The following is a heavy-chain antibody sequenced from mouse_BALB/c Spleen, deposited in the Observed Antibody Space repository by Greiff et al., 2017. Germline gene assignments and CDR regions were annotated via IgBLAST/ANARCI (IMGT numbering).Heavy chain of an antibody. J-gene: IGHJ4*01. D-gene: IGHD1-1*01. CDR2: ISSGSSTI. Sequence: DVMLVESGGGLVQPGGSRKLSCAASGFTFSSFGMHWVRQAPEKGLEWVAYISSGSSTIYYADTVKGRFTISRDNPKNTLFLQMTSLRSEDTAMYYCARWTTVVANAMDYWGQGTSVTVSA. CDR1: GFTFSSFG. V-gene: IGHV5-17*02. CDR3: ARWTTVVANAMDY.